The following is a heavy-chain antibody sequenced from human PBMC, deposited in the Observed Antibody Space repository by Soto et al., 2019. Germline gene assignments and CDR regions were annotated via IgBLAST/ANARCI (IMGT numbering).Heavy chain of an antibody. V-gene: IGHV3-23*01. CDR3: AKLENDYGDYFWGYYFDY. Sequence: VQLLESGGGLVQPGGSLRLSCAASGFTFSSYAMSWVRQAPGKGLEWVSAISGSGGSTYYADSVKGRFTISRDNSKNTLYLQMNSLRAEDTAVYYCAKLENDYGDYFWGYYFDYWGQGTLVTVSS. CDR1: GFTFSSYA. CDR2: ISGSGGST. D-gene: IGHD4-17*01. J-gene: IGHJ4*02.